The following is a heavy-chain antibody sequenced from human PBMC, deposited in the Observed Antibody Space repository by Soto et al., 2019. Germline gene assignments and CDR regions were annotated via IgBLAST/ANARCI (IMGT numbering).Heavy chain of an antibody. V-gene: IGHV5-10-1*01. CDR3: ARRYDFWSGYHYYGMDV. CDR2: IDPTDSYT. Sequence: PGESLKISCKASGYTFTKYWIDWVRQMSGKGLEWMGRIDPTDSYTNYSPSFQGHVTISVDKSISTAYLSWSSLKASDTAMYYCARRYDFWSGYHYYGMDVWGQGTTVTVSS. J-gene: IGHJ6*02. CDR1: GYTFTKYW. D-gene: IGHD3-3*01.